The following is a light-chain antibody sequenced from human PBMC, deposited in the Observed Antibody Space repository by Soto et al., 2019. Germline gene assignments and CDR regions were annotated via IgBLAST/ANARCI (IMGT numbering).Light chain of an antibody. J-gene: IGKJ4*01. CDR3: QQVTHYPLT. V-gene: IGKV1-9*01. Sequence: DIQLTQSPSFLSASVGDRVTITCRASQDISTHLAWYQQKPGRAPKLLIFSASTLQSGVPSGLSGSGSGTEFTLPISSLQPEDFATYYCQQVTHYPLTFGGGTKVEI. CDR2: SAS. CDR1: QDISTH.